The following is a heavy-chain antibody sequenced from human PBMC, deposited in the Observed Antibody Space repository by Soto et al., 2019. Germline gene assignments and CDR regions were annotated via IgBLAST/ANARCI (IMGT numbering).Heavy chain of an antibody. J-gene: IGHJ5*02. V-gene: IGHV1-69*12. CDR1: GGTFSSYA. CDR3: ARDGIAVAATGRNWFDP. Sequence: QVQLVQSGAEVKKPGSSVKVSCKASGGTFSSYAISWVRQAPGQGLEWMGGIIPIFGTANYAQKFQGRVTITADESTSTAYRELGSLRSEDTAVYYCARDGIAVAATGRNWFDPWGQGTLVTVSS. D-gene: IGHD6-19*01. CDR2: IIPIFGTA.